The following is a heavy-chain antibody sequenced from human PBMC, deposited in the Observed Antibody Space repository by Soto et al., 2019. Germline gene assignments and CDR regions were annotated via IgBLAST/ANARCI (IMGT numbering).Heavy chain of an antibody. CDR3: ARESSSGNSYFDY. CDR2: IYSGGST. Sequence: EVQLVESGGGLVQPGGSLRLSCAASGFTVSSSHMRWVRQAPGRGLEWVSLIYSGGSTYYADSVKGRFTIYRDNSKNTLLLQMNSGSADETAMYYCARESSSGNSYFDYWGRGTLVAVSS. CDR1: GFTVSSSH. D-gene: IGHD1-26*01. V-gene: IGHV3-66*01. J-gene: IGHJ4*02.